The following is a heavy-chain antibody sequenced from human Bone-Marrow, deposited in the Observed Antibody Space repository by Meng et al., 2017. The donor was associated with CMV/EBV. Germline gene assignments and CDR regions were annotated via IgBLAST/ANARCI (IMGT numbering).Heavy chain of an antibody. V-gene: IGHV1-2*02. Sequence: ASVKVSCKASGHTFTGYYMHWARQAPGQGLEWMGWITPNIGGTNYTQKFQGRVTMTRDTSISTAYMELSRLRSDDTAVYYCARVEIWYDSSGYYLSYWGQGTLVTVSS. CDR3: ARVEIWYDSSGYYLSY. D-gene: IGHD3-22*01. CDR2: ITPNIGGT. J-gene: IGHJ4*02. CDR1: GHTFTGYY.